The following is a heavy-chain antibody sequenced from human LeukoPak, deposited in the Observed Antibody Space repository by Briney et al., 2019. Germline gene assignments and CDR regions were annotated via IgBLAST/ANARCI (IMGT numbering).Heavy chain of an antibody. Sequence: GGSLRLSCAASGFTFSSYSMNWVRQAPGKGLEWVSSISSSSSYIYYADSVKGRFTISRDNAKNSLYLQMNSLRAEDTAVYYCARVPRGGDKFDPWGQGTLVIVSS. J-gene: IGHJ5*02. V-gene: IGHV3-21*01. CDR1: GFTFSSYS. CDR2: ISSSSSYI. D-gene: IGHD4-23*01. CDR3: ARVPRGGDKFDP.